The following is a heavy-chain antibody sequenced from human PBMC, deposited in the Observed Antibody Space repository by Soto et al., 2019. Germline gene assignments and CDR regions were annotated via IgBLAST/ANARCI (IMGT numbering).Heavy chain of an antibody. CDR3: ARYDSSGYWTAVAHNYFDY. D-gene: IGHD3-22*01. CDR1: GFTFSSYE. Sequence: EVQLVESGGGLVQPGGSLRLSCAASGFTFSSYEMNWVRQDPGKGLEWVSYISSSGSTIYYADSVKGRFTISRDNAKNSLYLQMNSLRAEDTAVYYCARYDSSGYWTAVAHNYFDYWGQGTLVTVSS. CDR2: ISSSGSTI. V-gene: IGHV3-48*03. J-gene: IGHJ4*02.